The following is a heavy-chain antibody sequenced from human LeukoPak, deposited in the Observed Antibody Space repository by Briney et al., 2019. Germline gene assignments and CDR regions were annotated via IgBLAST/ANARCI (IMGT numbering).Heavy chain of an antibody. CDR3: TTGWVVPAVYYYYGMDV. CDR1: GFTFSSYA. CDR2: ISGSGGST. V-gene: IGHV3-23*01. Sequence: GGSLRLSCAASGFTFSSYAMSWVRQAPGKGLEWVSAISGSGGSTYYADSVKGRFTISRDNSKNTLYLQMNSLRAEDTAVYYCTTGWVVPAVYYYYGMDVWGQGTTVTVSS. D-gene: IGHD2-2*01. J-gene: IGHJ6*02.